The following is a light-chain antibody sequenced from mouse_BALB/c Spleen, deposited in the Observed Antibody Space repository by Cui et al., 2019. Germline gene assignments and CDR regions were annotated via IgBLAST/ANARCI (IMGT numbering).Light chain of an antibody. V-gene: IGKV8-28*01. Sequence: DIVMTQSPSSLSVSAGEKVTMSCKSSKSLLNSGNQKNYLAWYQQKPGQPPKPLIYGASTRESGVPDRFTGSGSGTDFTLTISSVQAEDLAVYYCQNDHSYPPTFGGGTKLEIK. CDR2: GAS. CDR3: QNDHSYPPT. CDR1: KSLLNSGNQKNY. J-gene: IGKJ2*01.